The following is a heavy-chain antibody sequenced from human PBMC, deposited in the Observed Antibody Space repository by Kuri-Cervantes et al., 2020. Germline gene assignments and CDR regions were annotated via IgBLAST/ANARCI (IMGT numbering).Heavy chain of an antibody. CDR2: IWYDGSNK. J-gene: IGHJ6*02. V-gene: IGHV3-33*08. CDR3: ARDGSVAGTFDYYYGMDV. D-gene: IGHD6-19*01. Sequence: GGSLRLSCAASGFTFSSYAIHWVRQAPGKGLERVAVIWYDGSNKYYTDSVKGRFTISRDNSKKTLYLQMNWLRAEDTAVYYCARDGSVAGTFDYYYGMDVWGQGTTVTVSS. CDR1: GFTFSSYA.